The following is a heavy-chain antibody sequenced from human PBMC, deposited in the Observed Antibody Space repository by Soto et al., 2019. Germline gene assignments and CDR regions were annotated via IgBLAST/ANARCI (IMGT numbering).Heavy chain of an antibody. D-gene: IGHD6-13*01. J-gene: IGHJ4*02. CDR2: IYYSGST. V-gene: IGHV4-61*01. CDR3: ARDQLGNFDY. CDR1: GGSVSSGSYY. Sequence: SETLSLTCTVSGGSVSSGSYYWSWIRQPPGKGLEWIGYIYYSGSTNYNPSLKSRVTISVDTSKNQFSLKLSSVTAADTAVYYCARDQLGNFDYWGQGTLVTVSS.